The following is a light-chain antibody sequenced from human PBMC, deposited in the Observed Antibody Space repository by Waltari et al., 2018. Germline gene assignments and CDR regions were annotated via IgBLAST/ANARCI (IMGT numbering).Light chain of an antibody. CDR2: DVG. CDR1: SRDGGGSNF. CDR3: CSYTRSGSLV. J-gene: IGLJ2*01. Sequence: QSALTQPASVSGSPGQSISISCTGTSRDGGGSNFFSWYQRLPGNAPKLMIYDVGNRPSGVSNRFSGSKSGNTASLIISGLQADDEADYYCCSYTRSGSLVFGGGTKLTVL. V-gene: IGLV2-14*03.